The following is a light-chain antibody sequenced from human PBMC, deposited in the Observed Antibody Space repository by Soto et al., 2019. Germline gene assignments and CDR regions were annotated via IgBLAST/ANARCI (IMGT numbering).Light chain of an antibody. CDR3: QSYDSRLSGSV. CDR1: SSNIGAGHD. J-gene: IGLJ3*02. Sequence: QSVLTQPPSVSGAPGQRVTISFTGSSSNIGAGHDVHWYQQLPGTAPKLLIYNNNNRPSGVPDRFSGSQSGTSASLAITGLQAEDEADYYCQSYDSRLSGSVFGGGTKLTVL. V-gene: IGLV1-40*01. CDR2: NNN.